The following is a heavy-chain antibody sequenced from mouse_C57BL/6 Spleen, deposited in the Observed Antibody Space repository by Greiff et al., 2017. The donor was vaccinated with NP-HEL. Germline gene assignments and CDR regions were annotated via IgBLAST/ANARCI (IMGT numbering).Heavy chain of an antibody. V-gene: IGHV1-64*01. CDR1: GYTFTSYW. J-gene: IGHJ4*01. CDR3: ARSRITTVVALYYYAMDY. Sequence: VQLQQPGAELVKPGASVKLSCKASGYTFTSYWMHWVKQRPGQGLEWIGMIHPNSGSTNYNEKFKSKATLTVDKSSSTAYMQLSSLTSEDSAVYYCARSRITTVVALYYYAMDYWGQGTSVTVSS. D-gene: IGHD1-1*01. CDR2: IHPNSGST.